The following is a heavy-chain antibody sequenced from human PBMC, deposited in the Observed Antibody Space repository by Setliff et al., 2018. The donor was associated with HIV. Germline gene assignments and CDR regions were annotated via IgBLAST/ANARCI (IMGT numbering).Heavy chain of an antibody. CDR3: ARAPYTGSSVPDY. CDR1: GYTFSIYF. CDR2: INPHSGDT. V-gene: IGHV1-2*02. J-gene: IGHJ4*02. D-gene: IGHD6-6*01. Sequence: ASVKVSCKASGYTFSIYFMHWVRQAPGQGLEWMGWINPHSGDTNYAQKFQGRVTMTRDTSISTAYMELTTLRSDDTAVFYCARAPYTGSSVPDYWGQGTLVTVSS.